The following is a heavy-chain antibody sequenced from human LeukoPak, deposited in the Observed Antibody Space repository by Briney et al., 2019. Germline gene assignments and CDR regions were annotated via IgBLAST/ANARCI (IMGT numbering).Heavy chain of an antibody. V-gene: IGHV4-59*01. J-gene: IGHJ4*02. CDR3: ARLLAYKSTWFDY. D-gene: IGHD2/OR15-2a*01. CDR1: GGSISTSY. Sequence: PSETLSLTCTVSGGSISTSYWCWIRQPPGKGLEWIGYIYHNGNTNYNPSLKGRIIISVDTSENQFSLKLNSVTAADTAVYYCARLLAYKSTWFDYWGQGILVTVSS. CDR2: IYHNGNT.